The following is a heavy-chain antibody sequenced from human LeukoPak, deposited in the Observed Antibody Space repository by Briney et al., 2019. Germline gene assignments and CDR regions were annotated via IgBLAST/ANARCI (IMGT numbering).Heavy chain of an antibody. J-gene: IGHJ4*02. V-gene: IGHV3-53*01. CDR2: IYAVGTT. CDR3: AKQAYGSGSVDY. CDR1: GFSVSNSY. D-gene: IGHD3-10*01. Sequence: GGSLRLSCAASGFSVSNSYLSWVRQAPGKGLEWVAIIYAVGTTYYTDSVKGRFTISRDDSKNTLYLQMNSLRAEDTAVYYCAKQAYGSGSVDYWGQGTLVTVSS.